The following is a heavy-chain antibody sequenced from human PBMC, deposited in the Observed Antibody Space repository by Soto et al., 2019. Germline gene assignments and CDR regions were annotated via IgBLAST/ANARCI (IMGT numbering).Heavy chain of an antibody. CDR3: ARGESQQQRDY. D-gene: IGHD6-25*01. V-gene: IGHV4-4*02. Sequence: QVQLQESGPGLVKPSGTLSLTCAVSGDSIISDKWWSWVRQAPGKGLEWIGEIHHGGNSKYNPSRKXRXXXSXXRSKNQFSLNLASVTDADTAVYYCARGESQQQRDYWGQGTLVTVSS. CDR1: GDSIISDKW. J-gene: IGHJ4*02. CDR2: IHHGGNS.